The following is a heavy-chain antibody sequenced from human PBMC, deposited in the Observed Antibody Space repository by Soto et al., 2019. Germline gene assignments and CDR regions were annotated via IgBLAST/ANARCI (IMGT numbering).Heavy chain of an antibody. V-gene: IGHV4-39*01. J-gene: IGHJ5*02. Sequence: SETLSLTCSVSGGSINSSSYFWGWVRQPPGKGLEWIGSIYYSGSTYYNPSLRSRVTISVDTSKNQFSLKLSSVTAADTAVFYCARHYSSGSRNWFDPWGQGTLVTVYS. D-gene: IGHD6-19*01. CDR2: IYYSGST. CDR3: ARHYSSGSRNWFDP. CDR1: GGSINSSSYF.